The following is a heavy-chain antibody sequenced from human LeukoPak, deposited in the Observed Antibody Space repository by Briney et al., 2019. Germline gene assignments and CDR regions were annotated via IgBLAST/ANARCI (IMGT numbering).Heavy chain of an antibody. CDR1: GYTFTGYY. CDR3: ARVNSTLAPPDY. CDR2: INPNSGGT. J-gene: IGHJ4*02. V-gene: IGHV1-2*02. D-gene: IGHD2/OR15-2a*01. Sequence: GASVKVSCKASGYTFTGYYMHWVRQAPGQGLEWMGWINPNSGGTNYAQKFQGRVTMTRETSISTAYMELSRLRSDDTAVYYCARVNSTLAPPDYWGQGTLVTVSS.